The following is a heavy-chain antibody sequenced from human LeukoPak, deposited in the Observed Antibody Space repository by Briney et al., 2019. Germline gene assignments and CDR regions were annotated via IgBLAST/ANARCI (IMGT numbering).Heavy chain of an antibody. CDR2: ISSSSSYI. CDR3: ARYYYDSSGYYYDGYYYYYMDV. D-gene: IGHD3-22*01. CDR1: GFTLSSYS. Sequence: GGSLRLSCAVSGFTLSSYSMNWVRQAPGKGLEWVSSISSSSSYIYYADSVKGRFTISRDNAKNSLYLQMNSLRAEDTAVYYCARYYYDSSGYYYDGYYYYYMDVWGKGTRVTISS. V-gene: IGHV3-21*01. J-gene: IGHJ6*03.